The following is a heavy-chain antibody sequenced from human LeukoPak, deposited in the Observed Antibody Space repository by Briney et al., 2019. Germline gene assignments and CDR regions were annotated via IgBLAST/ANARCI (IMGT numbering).Heavy chain of an antibody. CDR2: INPDGSST. CDR3: ASPNGRSVAGIDY. CDR1: GFTFSSYA. Sequence: GGPLRLSCAASGFTFSSYAMSWVRQAPGKGLVWVSRINPDGSSTTYADAVKGRFTISRDNAKNTVYLQMNSLRVEDTAVYYCASPNGRSVAGIDYWGQGTLVTVSS. D-gene: IGHD6-19*01. J-gene: IGHJ4*02. V-gene: IGHV3-74*01.